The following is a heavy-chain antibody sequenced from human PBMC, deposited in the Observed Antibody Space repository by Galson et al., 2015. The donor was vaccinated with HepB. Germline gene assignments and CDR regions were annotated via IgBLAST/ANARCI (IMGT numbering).Heavy chain of an antibody. D-gene: IGHD3-10*01. CDR1: GFTFSSYW. V-gene: IGHV3-74*01. Sequence: LRLSCAASGFTFSSYWMYWVRQAPGKGLVWVSHIKSDGSSPTYADSVKGRFTISRDNAKSTLYLQMNSLRAEDTAVYHCARGGSLGSVKYWGQGTLVTVSS. CDR2: IKSDGSSP. CDR3: ARGGSLGSVKY. J-gene: IGHJ4*02.